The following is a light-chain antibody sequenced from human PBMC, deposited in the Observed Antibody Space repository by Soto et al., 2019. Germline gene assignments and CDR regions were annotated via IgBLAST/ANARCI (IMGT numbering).Light chain of an antibody. CDR1: SSDIGAYNF. V-gene: IGLV2-14*03. Sequence: QSVLTQPAYVSGSPGRSITISRTGTSSDIGAYNFVSWYQQHPGKAPKLMLYDVNIRPSGVSNRFSGSKSGNTASLTISGLQAEDEADYYCTSWTTSTTMIFGGGTKVTVL. J-gene: IGLJ2*01. CDR2: DVN. CDR3: TSWTTSTTMI.